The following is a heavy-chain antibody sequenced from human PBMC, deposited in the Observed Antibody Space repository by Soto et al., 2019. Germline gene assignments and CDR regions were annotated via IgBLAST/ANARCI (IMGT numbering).Heavy chain of an antibody. CDR3: ASQNPSYSSSFPFDY. J-gene: IGHJ4*02. CDR1: GGSISSGGYY. CDR2: IYYSGST. D-gene: IGHD6-13*01. V-gene: IGHV4-31*03. Sequence: QVQLQESGPGLVKPSQTLSLTCTVSGGSISSGGYYWSWIRQHPGKGLEWIGYIYYSGSTYYNPSLKSRVTISVDTSKNQFSLKLSSVTAADTAVYYSASQNPSYSSSFPFDYWGQGTLVTVSS.